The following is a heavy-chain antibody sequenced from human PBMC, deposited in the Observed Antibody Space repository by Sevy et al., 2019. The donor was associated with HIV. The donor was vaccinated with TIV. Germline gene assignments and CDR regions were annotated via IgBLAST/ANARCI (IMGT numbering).Heavy chain of an antibody. V-gene: IGHV4-39*01. D-gene: IGHD3-3*01. CDR3: ARHPPYYDFWSGYYNRPHYFDY. J-gene: IGHJ4*02. Sequence: SETLSLTCTVSGGSISSSSYYWGWIRQPPGKGLEWIGSIYYSGSTYYNPSLKSRVTISVDTSKNQFSLKLSSVTAADTAVYYCARHPPYYDFWSGYYNRPHYFDYWGQGTLVTVSS. CDR1: GGSISSSSYY. CDR2: IYYSGST.